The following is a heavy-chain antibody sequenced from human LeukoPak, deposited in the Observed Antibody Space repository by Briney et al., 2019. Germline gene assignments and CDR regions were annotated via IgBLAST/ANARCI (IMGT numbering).Heavy chain of an antibody. J-gene: IGHJ4*02. Sequence: SETLSLTCTVSGAPIRSYFWNWIRQPAGKGPEWIGRVYASGSNIYNPSLKSRVAMSLDTSKNQFSLELTSVTVADTAVYFCARDPGQGGYLDFWGQGALVTVSS. V-gene: IGHV4-4*07. CDR3: ARDPGQGGYLDF. CDR2: VYASGSN. CDR1: GAPIRSYF. D-gene: IGHD3-16*01.